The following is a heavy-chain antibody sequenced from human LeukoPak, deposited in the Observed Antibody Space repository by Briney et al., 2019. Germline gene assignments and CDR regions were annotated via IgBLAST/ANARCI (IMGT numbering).Heavy chain of an antibody. CDR2: TSYDENNK. D-gene: IGHD4-11*01. Sequence: GRSLRLSCAASGFTFSSYAMYWVRQAPGKGLEWVATTSYDENNKYYADSVKGRFTISRDNSKNTLYLQMNSPRTEDTAVYYCARRTETGSRRPNYFDCWGQGTLVTVSS. CDR1: GFTFSSYA. CDR3: ARRTETGSRRPNYFDC. V-gene: IGHV3-30-3*01. J-gene: IGHJ4*02.